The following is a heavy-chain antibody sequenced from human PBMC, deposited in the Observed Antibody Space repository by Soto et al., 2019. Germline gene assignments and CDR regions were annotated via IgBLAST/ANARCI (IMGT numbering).Heavy chain of an antibody. CDR1: GYILSSYN. Sequence: QVQLVQSGAEVKEPGASVKVSCKASGYILSSYNMHWVRQAPGQGLEWMGIINPSGVRTSYAQKFQDRVTMTRDTSTSTVYMELSSLRSDDTAVYYCARTYCAADCPRRDFDYWGQGTLVTVSS. CDR2: INPSGVRT. CDR3: ARTYCAADCPRRDFDY. V-gene: IGHV1-46*01. J-gene: IGHJ4*02. D-gene: IGHD2-21*02.